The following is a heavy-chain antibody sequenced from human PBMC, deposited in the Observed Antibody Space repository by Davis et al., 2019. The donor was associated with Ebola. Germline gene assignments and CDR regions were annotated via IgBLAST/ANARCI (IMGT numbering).Heavy chain of an antibody. CDR2: IIPILGIA. CDR3: ARDLGLVTCY. D-gene: IGHD3/OR15-3a*01. Sequence: SVKVSCKASGYTFTGYYMHWVRQAPGQGLEWMGRIIPILGIANYAQKFQGRVTITADKSTSTAYMELSSLRSEDTAVYYCARDLGLVTCYWGQGTLVTVSS. J-gene: IGHJ4*02. V-gene: IGHV1-69*04. CDR1: GYTFTGYY.